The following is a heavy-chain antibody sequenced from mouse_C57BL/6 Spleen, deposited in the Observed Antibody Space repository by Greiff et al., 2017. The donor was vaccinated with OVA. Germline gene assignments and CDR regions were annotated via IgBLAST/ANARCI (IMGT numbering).Heavy chain of an antibody. V-gene: IGHV1-72*01. CDR3: GRSRITTVVPFDD. CDR1: GYTFTSYW. D-gene: IGHD1-1*01. CDR2: IDPNSGGT. Sequence: QVQLQQPGAELVKPGASVKLSCKASGYTFTSYWMHWVRQRPGRGLEWIGRIDPNSGGTKYNEKFKSKATLTVYKTSSTAYMQLSSLTSEVSAVYYCGRSRITTVVPFDDWGQGTTLTVSS. J-gene: IGHJ2*01.